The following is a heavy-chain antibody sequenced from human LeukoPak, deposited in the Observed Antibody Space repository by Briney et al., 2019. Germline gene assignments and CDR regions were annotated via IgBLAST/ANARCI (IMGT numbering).Heavy chain of an antibody. CDR2: IYHSPST. J-gene: IGHJ4*02. D-gene: IGHD3-3*01. Sequence: SQTLSLTCSVSGYSISSGYYWAWIRQPPGKGLEGIATIYHSPSTYHNPSLKTGVTITVDTSRNRFSLKVNSVTAADTAVYYCARVSASWRFDFWGQGALVTVSS. V-gene: IGHV4-38-2*02. CDR1: GYSISSGYY. CDR3: ARVSASWRFDF.